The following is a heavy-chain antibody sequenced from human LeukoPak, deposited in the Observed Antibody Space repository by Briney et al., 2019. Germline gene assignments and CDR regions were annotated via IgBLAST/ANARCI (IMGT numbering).Heavy chain of an antibody. V-gene: IGHV1-2*02. Sequence: ASVKVSCKASGYTFTGYYMHWVRQAPGQGLEWMGWINPNSGGTNYAQKFQGRVTMTRDTSISTAYMELSRLRSDDTAVYYCARDAVAGTGNLDYWGQGTLVTVSS. CDR1: GYTFTGYY. J-gene: IGHJ4*02. CDR3: ARDAVAGTGNLDY. D-gene: IGHD6-19*01. CDR2: INPNSGGT.